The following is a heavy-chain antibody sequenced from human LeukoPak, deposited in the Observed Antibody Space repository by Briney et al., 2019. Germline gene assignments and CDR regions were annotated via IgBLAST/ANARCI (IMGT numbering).Heavy chain of an antibody. D-gene: IGHD4-17*01. CDR1: GGSFSGYY. CDR3: ARGLTVSLSDY. J-gene: IGHJ4*02. CDR2: IYHSGST. Sequence: SETLSLTCAVYGGSFSGYYWIWIRQPPGKGLEWIGSIYHSGSTYYNPSLKSRVTISVDTSKNQFSLKLSSVTAADTAVYYCARGLTVSLSDYWGQGTLVTVSS. V-gene: IGHV4-34*01.